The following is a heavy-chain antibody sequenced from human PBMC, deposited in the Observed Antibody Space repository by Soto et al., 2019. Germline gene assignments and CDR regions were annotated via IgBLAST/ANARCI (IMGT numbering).Heavy chain of an antibody. D-gene: IGHD3-16*01. V-gene: IGHV4-38-2*01. CDR1: GYSISLGYY. CDR2: IYHSGNT. J-gene: IGHJ4*02. CDR3: ARVKLAGPVCFDC. Sequence: SETLSLTCAVSGYSISLGYYWGWIRQPPGKGLEWIGSIYHSGNTYYNPSLKSRVSISLDTSNNHFSLELTSVTAADTAVSYCARVKLAGPVCFDCWGLET.